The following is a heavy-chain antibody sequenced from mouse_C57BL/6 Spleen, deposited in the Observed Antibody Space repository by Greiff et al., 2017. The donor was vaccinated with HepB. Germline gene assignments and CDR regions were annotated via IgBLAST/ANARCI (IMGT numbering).Heavy chain of an antibody. J-gene: IGHJ4*01. CDR3: ARWGWLYAMDY. D-gene: IGHD2-3*01. CDR2: IHPNSGST. CDR1: GYTFTSYW. Sequence: VQLQQPGAELVKPGASVKLSCKASGYTFTSYWMHWVKQRPGQGLEWIGMIHPNSGSTNYNEKFKSKATLTVDKSSSTAYMRLSSLTSEDSAVYYCARWGWLYAMDYWGQGTSVTVSS. V-gene: IGHV1-64*01.